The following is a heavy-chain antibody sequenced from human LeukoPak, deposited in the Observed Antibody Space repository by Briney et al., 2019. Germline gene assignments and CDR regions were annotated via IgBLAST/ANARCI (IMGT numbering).Heavy chain of an antibody. CDR3: ARVEMAFDAFDI. CDR2: INSDGSST. Sequence: GGSLRLSCAASGFTFSSYWMHWVRQAPGKGLVWVSRINSDGSSTSYADSVKGRFTISRDNAKNTLYLQMNSLRAEDTAVYYCARVEMAFDAFDIWGQGAMVTVSS. D-gene: IGHD5-24*01. J-gene: IGHJ3*02. V-gene: IGHV3-74*01. CDR1: GFTFSSYW.